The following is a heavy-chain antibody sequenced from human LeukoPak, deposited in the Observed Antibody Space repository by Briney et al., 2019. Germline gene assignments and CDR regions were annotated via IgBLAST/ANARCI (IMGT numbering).Heavy chain of an antibody. CDR1: GYTFTSYG. CDR3: ARDSDFGVVIRYYYGMDV. D-gene: IGHD3-3*01. J-gene: IGHJ6*02. CDR2: ISAYNGNT. Sequence: ASVKVSCKASGYTFTSYGISWVRQAPGQGLEWMGWISAYNGNTNYAQKLQGRVTMTTDTSTSTAYMELRSLRSDDTAVYYCARDSDFGVVIRYYYGMDVWGQGTTVTVSS. V-gene: IGHV1-18*01.